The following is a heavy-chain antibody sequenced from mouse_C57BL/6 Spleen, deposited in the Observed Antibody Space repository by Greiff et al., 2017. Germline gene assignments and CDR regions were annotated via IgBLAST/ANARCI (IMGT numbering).Heavy chain of an antibody. J-gene: IGHJ2*01. CDR3: AREIYYGSSLYFDY. V-gene: IGHV1-53*01. Sequence: QVQLQQPGPELVKPGASVKLSCEASGNTFTSYWMHWVKQRPGQGLEWIGNINPSNGGTNYNEKFKSKATLTVDKSSSKAYMQLSSLTSEDSAVYYCAREIYYGSSLYFDYWGQCTTLTVSS. D-gene: IGHD1-1*01. CDR2: INPSNGGT. CDR1: GNTFTSYW.